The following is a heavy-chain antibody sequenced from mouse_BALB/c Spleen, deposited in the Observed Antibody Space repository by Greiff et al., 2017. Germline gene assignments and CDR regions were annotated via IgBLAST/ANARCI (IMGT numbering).Heavy chain of an antibody. CDR1: GFTFSSYA. V-gene: IGHV5-6-5*01. Sequence: EVKLVESGGGLVKPGGSLKLSCAASGFTFSSYAMSWVRQTPEKRLEWVASISSGGSTYYPDSVKGRFTISRDNARNILYLQMSSLRSEDTAMYYCAGYIGYAMDYWGQGTSVTVSS. D-gene: IGHD1-2*01. CDR3: AGYIGYAMDY. CDR2: ISSGGST. J-gene: IGHJ4*01.